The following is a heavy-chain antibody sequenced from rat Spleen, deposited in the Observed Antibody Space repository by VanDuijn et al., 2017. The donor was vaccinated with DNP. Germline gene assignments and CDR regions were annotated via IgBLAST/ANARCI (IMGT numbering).Heavy chain of an antibody. CDR1: GYSITSNY. CDR3: AGWLRDLGY. J-gene: IGHJ2*01. D-gene: IGHD4-1*01. Sequence: EVQLQESGPGLVKPSQSLSLTCSVTGYSITSNYWGWIRQFPGNKMEYIGHISYSGRTSYNPSLKRRISISRDTSKNQFFLQLNSVTTEDTATYYCAGWLRDLGYWGQGVMVTVSS. CDR2: ISYSGRT. V-gene: IGHV3-1*01.